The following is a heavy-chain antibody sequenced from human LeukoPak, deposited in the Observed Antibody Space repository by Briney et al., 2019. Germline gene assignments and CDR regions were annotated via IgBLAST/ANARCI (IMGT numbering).Heavy chain of an antibody. Sequence: PGASLRLSCAASGFTFSNYAMSWVRQAPGKGLEWVSAITGGGSGIYYADSMKSRFTISRDNSKNTLYLQINSLRAEDTAVYYCAKWGDYDALTGYYVSDYWGQGTLVTVSS. V-gene: IGHV3-23*01. D-gene: IGHD3-9*01. CDR2: ITGGGSGI. CDR1: GFTFSNYA. CDR3: AKWGDYDALTGYYVSDY. J-gene: IGHJ4*02.